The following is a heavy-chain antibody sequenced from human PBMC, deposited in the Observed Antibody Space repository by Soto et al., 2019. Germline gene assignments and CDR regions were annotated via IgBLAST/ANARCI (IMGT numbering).Heavy chain of an antibody. Sequence: ASVKVSCKASGYTFTSYDINWVRQATGQGLEWMGWMNPNSGNTGYAQKFQGRVTMTRNTSISTAYMELSSLRSEDTAVYYCARGRHSSSALDYWGQGTLVTVSS. CDR2: MNPNSGNT. CDR1: GYTFTSYD. CDR3: ARGRHSSSALDY. V-gene: IGHV1-8*01. J-gene: IGHJ4*02. D-gene: IGHD6-6*01.